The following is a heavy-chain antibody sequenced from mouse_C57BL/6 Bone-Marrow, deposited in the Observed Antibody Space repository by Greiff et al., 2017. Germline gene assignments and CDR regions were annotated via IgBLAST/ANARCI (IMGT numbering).Heavy chain of an antibody. Sequence: QVQLQQSGAELVKPGASVKLSCKASGYTFTSYWMQWVKQRPGQGLEWIGEIDPSDSYTNYNQKFKGKATLTVDTSSSTAYMQLSSLTSEDSAVYYCAKGGGSYRHFDYWGQGTTRTVSS. CDR2: IDPSDSYT. D-gene: IGHD1-1*02. J-gene: IGHJ2*01. CDR1: GYTFTSYW. CDR3: AKGGGSYRHFDY. V-gene: IGHV1-50*01.